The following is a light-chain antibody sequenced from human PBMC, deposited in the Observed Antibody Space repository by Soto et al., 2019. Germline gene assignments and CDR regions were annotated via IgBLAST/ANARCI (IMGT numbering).Light chain of an antibody. Sequence: DIQMTQSPSTLSASVGDRVSITCRASQTISSWLAWYQQKPGKAPKLLVYKASTLESGVPSRFSGSASGTEFTLTISSLQPDDFATYDCQQYSVYPWTVGQGTKIDVK. CDR1: QTISSW. V-gene: IGKV1-5*03. CDR3: QQYSVYPWT. CDR2: KAS. J-gene: IGKJ1*01.